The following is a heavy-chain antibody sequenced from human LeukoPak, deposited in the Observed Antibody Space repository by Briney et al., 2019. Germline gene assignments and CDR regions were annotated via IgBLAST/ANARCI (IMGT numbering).Heavy chain of an antibody. V-gene: IGHV3-23*01. CDR1: GFTFSNYA. J-gene: IGHJ4*02. D-gene: IGHD3-22*01. Sequence: PGGSLRLSCVASGFTFSNYAMSWVRQAPGKGLEWVSTISGRGSTNYADSVKGWFTISRDNSKNTLYVQMTSLRAEDTAIYYCAKDGGSTGYCFDYWGQGTLVTVSS. CDR3: AKDGGSTGYCFDY. CDR2: ISGRGST.